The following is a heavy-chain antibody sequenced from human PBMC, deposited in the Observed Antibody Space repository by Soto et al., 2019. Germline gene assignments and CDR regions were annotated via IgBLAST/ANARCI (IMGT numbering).Heavy chain of an antibody. CDR2: ISGSGGST. D-gene: IGHD3-16*01. CDR3: AKDMGEGGGYVNEYGGFFDY. CDR1: GFTFSSYA. V-gene: IGHV3-23*01. J-gene: IGHJ4*02. Sequence: PGGSLRLSCAASGFTFSSYAMSWVRQAPGKGLEWVSAISGSGGSTYYADSVKGRFTISRDNSKNTLYLQRNSLRAEYTAVYYCAKDMGEGGGYVNEYGGFFDYWGQGTLVTVSS.